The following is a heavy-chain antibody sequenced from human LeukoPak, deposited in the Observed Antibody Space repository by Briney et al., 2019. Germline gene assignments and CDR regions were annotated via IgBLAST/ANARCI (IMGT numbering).Heavy chain of an antibody. CDR1: GDSVSTEIYY. J-gene: IGHJ5*02. D-gene: IGHD3-3*02. Sequence: SETLSLTCTVSGDSVSTEIYYWAWIRQPPGKGLQWVGSIYYSGTTYSDPSLKSRPTMPIDRSNNQFSLRLSSVTAADTAVYYCARHFAAANNWFDPWGQGALVTVSS. V-gene: IGHV4-39*07. CDR3: ARHFAAANNWFDP. CDR2: IYYSGTT.